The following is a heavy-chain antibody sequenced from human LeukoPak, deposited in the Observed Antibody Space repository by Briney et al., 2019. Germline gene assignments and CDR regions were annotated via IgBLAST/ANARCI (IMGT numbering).Heavy chain of an antibody. CDR1: GGSFSGYY. CDR2: INHSGST. D-gene: IGHD6-6*01. V-gene: IGHV4-34*01. J-gene: IGHJ6*03. CDR3: TRGQYSSSSAYYYYYMDV. Sequence: PSETLSLTCAVYGGSFSGYYWSWIRQPPGKGLEWIGEINHSGSTNYNPSLKSRVTISVDTSKNQISLKLSSVTAADTAVYYCTRGQYSSSSAYYYYYMDVWGKGTTVTVSS.